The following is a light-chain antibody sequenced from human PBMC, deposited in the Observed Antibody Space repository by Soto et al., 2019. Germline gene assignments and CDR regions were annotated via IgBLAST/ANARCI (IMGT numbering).Light chain of an antibody. CDR1: SADVGAFDY. Sequence: QSAPTQPASVSGSPGQSITISCAGTSADVGAFDYVSWYQHHPGKVPKLMIYDVGDRPSGVSTRFSGSKSANMASLTISGLQPDDEADYYCAAYTTSSTLVFGGGTKLTVL. CDR2: DVG. CDR3: AAYTTSSTLV. V-gene: IGLV2-14*03. J-gene: IGLJ3*02.